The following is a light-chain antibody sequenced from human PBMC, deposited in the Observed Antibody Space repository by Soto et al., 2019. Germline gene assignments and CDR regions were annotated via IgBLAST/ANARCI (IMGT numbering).Light chain of an antibody. Sequence: AIQMTQSPSSLSESVGDRVTITCRASQGIRNDLGWYQQKPGKAPNLLIYGASSLQSGVPSRFSGSGSGTDFTLTISSLQPEDFATYYCLQDYNYPLTFGGGTKVEIK. CDR1: QGIRND. J-gene: IGKJ4*01. CDR2: GAS. V-gene: IGKV1-6*01. CDR3: LQDYNYPLT.